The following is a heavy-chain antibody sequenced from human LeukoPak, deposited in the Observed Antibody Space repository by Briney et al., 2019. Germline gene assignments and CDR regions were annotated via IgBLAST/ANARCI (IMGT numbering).Heavy chain of an antibody. CDR1: GGSLSGHY. CDR2: IYYTGTT. Sequence: SETLSLTCTVGGGSLSGHYWGWIRQPPGKGLELVGHIYYTGTTFYNPSLNSRVTITLDASRNQFSLRLTSVIAADTAVYYCARFSWGCSTASCYLTNWGQGALVTVSS. CDR3: ARFSWGCSTASCYLTN. J-gene: IGHJ4*02. D-gene: IGHD2-2*01. V-gene: IGHV4-59*11.